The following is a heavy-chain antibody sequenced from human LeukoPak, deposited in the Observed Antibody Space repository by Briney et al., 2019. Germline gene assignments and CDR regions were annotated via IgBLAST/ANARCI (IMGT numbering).Heavy chain of an antibody. D-gene: IGHD2-2*01. CDR1: GGSFSGYY. CDR2: INHSGST. CDR3: ARGSTPPPLVVPAAMSYYYYYGMDV. J-gene: IGHJ6*02. V-gene: IGHV4-34*01. Sequence: SETLSLTCAVYGGSFSGYYWSWLRHPPGKGLEWIGEINHSGSTNYNPSLKSRVTISVDTFKNQFSLKFSSVTAADTAVYYCARGSTPPPLVVPAAMSYYYYYGMDVWGQGTTVTVSS.